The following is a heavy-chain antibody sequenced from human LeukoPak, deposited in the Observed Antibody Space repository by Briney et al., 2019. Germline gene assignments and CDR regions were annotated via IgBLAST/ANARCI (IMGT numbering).Heavy chain of an antibody. CDR1: GFTFGTYA. CDR2: ISSNGGTT. V-gene: IGHV3-64D*06. Sequence: GGSLTLSCSASGFTFGTYAMHWVRQAPGKGLEYVSGISSNGGTTYYADSVKGRFTISRDNSKNTLFLQMSSLRAEDTAVYYCVKDHDWGAFHIWGQGTLVTVSS. D-gene: IGHD7-27*01. CDR3: VKDHDWGAFHI. J-gene: IGHJ3*02.